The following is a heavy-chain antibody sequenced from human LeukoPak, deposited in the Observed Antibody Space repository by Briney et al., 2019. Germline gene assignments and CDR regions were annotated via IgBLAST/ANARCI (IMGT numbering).Heavy chain of an antibody. Sequence: SETLSLTCTVSGGSISSSSYYWGWIRQPPGKGLEWIGSIYYSGSTYYNPSLKSRVTISVDTSKNQFSLRLSSVTAADTAVYYCARGYSSSSTINLDPWGQGTLVTVSS. CDR1: GGSISSSSYY. CDR3: ARGYSSSSTINLDP. D-gene: IGHD6-6*01. V-gene: IGHV4-39*07. CDR2: IYYSGST. J-gene: IGHJ5*02.